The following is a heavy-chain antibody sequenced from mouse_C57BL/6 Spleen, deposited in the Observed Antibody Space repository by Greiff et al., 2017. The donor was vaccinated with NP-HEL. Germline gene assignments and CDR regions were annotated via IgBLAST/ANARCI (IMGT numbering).Heavy chain of an antibody. V-gene: IGHV1-9*01. Sequence: QVQLKESGAELMKPGASVKLSCKATGYTFTGYWIEWVKQRPGHGLEWIGEILPGSGSTNYNEKFKGKATFTADTSSNTAYMQLSSLTTEDSAIYYCARRTNYYGSSYDYFDYWGQGTTLTVSS. CDR3: ARRTNYYGSSYDYFDY. J-gene: IGHJ2*01. D-gene: IGHD1-1*01. CDR1: GYTFTGYW. CDR2: ILPGSGST.